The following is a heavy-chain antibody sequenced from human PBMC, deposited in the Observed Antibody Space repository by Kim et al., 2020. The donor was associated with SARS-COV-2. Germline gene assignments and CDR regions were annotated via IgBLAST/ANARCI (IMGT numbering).Heavy chain of an antibody. D-gene: IGHD3-9*01. Sequence: ASVKVSCKASGYTFTGYYMHWVRQAPGQGLEWMGWINPNSGGTNYAQKFQGRVTMTRDTSISTAYMELSRLRSDDTAVYYCARVLRNYDILTGSWVYYYYGMDVWGQGTTVTVSS. CDR2: INPNSGGT. CDR3: ARVLRNYDILTGSWVYYYYGMDV. CDR1: GYTFTGYY. J-gene: IGHJ6*02. V-gene: IGHV1-2*02.